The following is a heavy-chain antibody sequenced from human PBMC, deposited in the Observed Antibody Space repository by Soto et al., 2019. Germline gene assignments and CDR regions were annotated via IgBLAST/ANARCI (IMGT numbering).Heavy chain of an antibody. Sequence: GESLKISCKGSGYSFTSYWIGWVRQMPGKVLEWMGIIYPGDSDTRYSPSFQGQVTISADKSISTAYLQWSSLKASDTAMYYCARQYSSGDYYYYYGMDVWGQGXTVTVYS. J-gene: IGHJ6*02. D-gene: IGHD6-25*01. CDR3: ARQYSSGDYYYYYGMDV. V-gene: IGHV5-51*01. CDR2: IYPGDSDT. CDR1: GYSFTSYW.